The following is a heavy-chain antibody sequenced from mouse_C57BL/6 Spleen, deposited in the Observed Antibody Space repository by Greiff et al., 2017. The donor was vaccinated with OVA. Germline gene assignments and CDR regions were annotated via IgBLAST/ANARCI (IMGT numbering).Heavy chain of an antibody. CDR3: ARHYGSSYEGYFDV. CDR1: GYTFTDYY. D-gene: IGHD1-1*01. V-gene: IGHV1-75*01. J-gene: IGHJ1*03. Sequence: QVQLQQSGPELVKPGASVKISCKASGYTFTDYYINWVKQRPGQGLEWIGWIFPGSGSTYYNEKFKGKATLTVDKSSSTAYMLLSSLTSEDSAVYFCARHYGSSYEGYFDVWGTGTTVTVSS. CDR2: IFPGSGST.